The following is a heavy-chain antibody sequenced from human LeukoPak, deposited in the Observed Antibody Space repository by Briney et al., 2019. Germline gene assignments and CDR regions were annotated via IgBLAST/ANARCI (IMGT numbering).Heavy chain of an antibody. V-gene: IGHV3-30*18. D-gene: IGHD5-18*01. J-gene: IGHJ4*02. CDR2: ISYDGSYK. CDR3: AKAPHVGYSYGDY. CDR1: GFTFSSFG. Sequence: GGSLRLSCAASGFTFSSFGMHWVRQAPGKGPEWVAVISYDGSYKYYADSVKGRFTISRDNSENTLYLQMSSLRAEDTAVYYCAKAPHVGYSYGDYWGQGTLVTVSS.